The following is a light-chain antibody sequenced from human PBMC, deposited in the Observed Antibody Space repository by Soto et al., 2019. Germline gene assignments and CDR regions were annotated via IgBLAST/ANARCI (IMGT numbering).Light chain of an antibody. Sequence: EIVLTQSPATLSLSPGERATLSCRASQGVSSYLAWYQQKPGQAPRLLIYDASNRATGIPARFSGSGPGTDFTLTISSLEPEDFEVYYCQQRSNWPLTLGGGTKVDI. V-gene: IGKV3D-11*01. CDR2: DAS. CDR3: QQRSNWPLT. CDR1: QGVSSY. J-gene: IGKJ4*01.